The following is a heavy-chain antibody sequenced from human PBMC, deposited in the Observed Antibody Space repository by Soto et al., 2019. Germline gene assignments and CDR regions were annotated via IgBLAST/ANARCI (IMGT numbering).Heavy chain of an antibody. CDR1: GGSFSGYY. CDR3: ARGSGWYIDYYYTMDV. CDR2: INDRGSA. V-gene: IGHV4-34*01. J-gene: IGHJ6*02. Sequence: QVQLQQWGAGLLKPSETLSLTCAVYGGSFSGYYWSWVRQSPGKGLEWIGEINDRGSANYNPSLKSRVALSVDASKSQFSLKLTSVAAADTAVYYCARGSGWYIDYYYTMDVWGQGTTVTVSS. D-gene: IGHD6-19*01.